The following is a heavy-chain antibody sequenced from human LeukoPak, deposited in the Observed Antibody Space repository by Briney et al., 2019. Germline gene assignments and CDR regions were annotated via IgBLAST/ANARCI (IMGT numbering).Heavy chain of an antibody. V-gene: IGHV3-48*02. Sequence: PGGSLRLSGAASGFIVSSNYMTWVRQAPGKGLEWVSYISSSSSTIYYADSVKGRFTISRDNAKNSLYLQMNSLRDEDTAVYYCARDYYDSSGYYGVYYYYGMDVWGQGTTVTVSS. J-gene: IGHJ6*02. D-gene: IGHD3-22*01. CDR2: ISSSSSTI. CDR1: GFIVSSNY. CDR3: ARDYYDSSGYYGVYYYYGMDV.